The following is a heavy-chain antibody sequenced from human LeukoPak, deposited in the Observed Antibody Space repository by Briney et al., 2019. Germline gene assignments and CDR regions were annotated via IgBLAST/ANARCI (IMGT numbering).Heavy chain of an antibody. CDR3: ASILNGYSSGLNWFVP. Sequence: SETLSLTCAVYCGSFSGYHWSWIRQPPGKGLEWIGEINHSGSTNYNPSLKSRVTISVDTSKNQFSLKLSSVTAADTAVYYCASILNGYSSGLNWFVPWGQGTLVTVSS. V-gene: IGHV4-34*01. CDR1: CGSFSGYH. CDR2: INHSGST. D-gene: IGHD6-19*01. J-gene: IGHJ5*02.